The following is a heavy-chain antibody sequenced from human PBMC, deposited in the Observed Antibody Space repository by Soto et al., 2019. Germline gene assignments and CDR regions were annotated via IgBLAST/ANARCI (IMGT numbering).Heavy chain of an antibody. CDR3: ARDSWGFDY. CDR2: IWYDGSNK. V-gene: IGHV3-33*01. J-gene: IGHJ4*02. Sequence: GGSLRLSCAAAGFTFSSYGVHWVRQAPGKGLEWVAVIWYDGSNKYYADSVKGRFTISRDNSKNTLYLQMNSLRAEDTAVYYCARDSWGFDYWGQGTLVTVSS. CDR1: GFTFSSYG. D-gene: IGHD6-13*01.